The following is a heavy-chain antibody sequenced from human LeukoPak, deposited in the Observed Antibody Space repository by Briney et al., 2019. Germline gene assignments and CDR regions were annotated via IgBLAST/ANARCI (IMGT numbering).Heavy chain of an antibody. J-gene: IGHJ4*02. V-gene: IGHV3-33*03. CDR2: IWYDGSNK. CDR1: GFTFSSYG. Sequence: PGGSLRLSCAASGFTFSSYGMHWVRQAPGKGLEWVAVIWYDGSNKYYADSVKGRFTISRDNAKNSLYLQMNSLRAEDTAIYYCARRYFDYWGQGTLVTVSS. CDR3: ARRYFDY.